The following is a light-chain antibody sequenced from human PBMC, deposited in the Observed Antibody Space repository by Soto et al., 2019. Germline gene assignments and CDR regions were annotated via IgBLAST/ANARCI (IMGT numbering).Light chain of an antibody. CDR1: QSISTW. V-gene: IGKV1-5*01. J-gene: IGKJ1*01. Sequence: DIKMTLFPSTRSASVGDRVTSTCRASQSISTWLAWYQQKPGKAPKLLIYDASSLESGVPSRFSGSGSGTEFTLTISRLQPDDVATYYCQLYNAYSLTFGQGTKVDIK. CDR2: DAS. CDR3: QLYNAYSLT.